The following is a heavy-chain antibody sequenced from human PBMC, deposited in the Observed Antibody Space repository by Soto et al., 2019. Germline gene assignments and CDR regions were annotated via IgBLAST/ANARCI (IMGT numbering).Heavy chain of an antibody. CDR2: ISGSGSST. CDR3: ARRSPSWAFDI. D-gene: IGHD6-19*01. Sequence: EVQLLESGGGLVQPGGSLRLSCAASGFTFSNYAMNWFRQAPGKGLEWVAVISGSGSSTNYADSVKGRFSISRDHSKNTLYLQMSSLRADDTAVYYCARRSPSWAFDIWGQGTMVTVSS. J-gene: IGHJ3*02. CDR1: GFTFSNYA. V-gene: IGHV3-23*01.